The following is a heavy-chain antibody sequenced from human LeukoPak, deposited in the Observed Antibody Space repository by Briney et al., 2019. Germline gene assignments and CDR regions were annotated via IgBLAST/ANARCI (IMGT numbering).Heavy chain of an antibody. Sequence: SETLSLTCAVSVYSISSGYYWGWIRQPPGKGLEWIGSIYHSGSTYYNPSLKSRVTISVDTSKNQFSLKLSSVTAADTAVYYCARDPNSSSWFHWFDPWGQGTLVTVSS. V-gene: IGHV4-38-2*02. CDR3: ARDPNSSSWFHWFDP. CDR1: VYSISSGYY. D-gene: IGHD6-13*01. J-gene: IGHJ5*02. CDR2: IYHSGST.